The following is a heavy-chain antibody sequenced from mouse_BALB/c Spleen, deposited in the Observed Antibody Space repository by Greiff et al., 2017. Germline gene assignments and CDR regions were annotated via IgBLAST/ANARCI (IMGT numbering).Heavy chain of an antibody. D-gene: IGHD1-1*01. CDR2: IFPGDGST. CDR1: GFNIKDYY. CDR3: ARGGGTVVAYWYFDV. J-gene: IGHJ1*01. Sequence: VQLQQSGAELVRSGASVKLSCTASGFNIKDYYMHWVKQRPEQGLEWIGWIFPGDGSTKYNEKFKGKATLTTDKSSSTAYMQLSRLTSEDSAVYFCARGGGTVVAYWYFDVWGAGTTVTVSS. V-gene: IGHV1S56*01.